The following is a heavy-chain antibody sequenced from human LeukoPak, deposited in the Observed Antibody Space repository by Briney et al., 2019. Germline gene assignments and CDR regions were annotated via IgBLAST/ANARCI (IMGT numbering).Heavy chain of an antibody. CDR3: ARGPGGNLLRYYYMDV. J-gene: IGHJ6*03. Sequence: ASVKVSCKASGYTFTSYYMHWVRQAPGQGLEWMGIINPSGGSTSYAQKFQGRVTMTRDMSTSTVYMELSSLRSEDTAVYYCARGPGGNLLRYYYMDVWGKGTTVTVSS. CDR2: INPSGGST. CDR1: GYTFTSYY. D-gene: IGHD4-23*01. V-gene: IGHV1-46*01.